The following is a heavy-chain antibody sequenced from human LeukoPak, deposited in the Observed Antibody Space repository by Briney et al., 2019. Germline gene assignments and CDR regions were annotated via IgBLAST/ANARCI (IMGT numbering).Heavy chain of an antibody. CDR1: GFTFSDHY. D-gene: IGHD5-24*01. J-gene: IGHJ6*02. CDR2: TRNKANSYTT. CDR3: ARLVEMATTSYYYYGMDV. Sequence: GGSLRLSCAASGFTFSDHYMDWVRQAPGKGLEWVGRTRNKANSYTTEYAASVKGRFTIPRDDSKNSLYLQMNSLKTEDTAVYYCARLVEMATTSYYYYGMDVWGQGTTVTVSS. V-gene: IGHV3-72*01.